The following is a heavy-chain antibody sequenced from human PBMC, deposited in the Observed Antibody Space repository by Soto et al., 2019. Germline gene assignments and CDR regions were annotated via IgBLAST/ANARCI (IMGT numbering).Heavy chain of an antibody. J-gene: IGHJ3*02. Sequence: LSLTCTVSGGSISSGGYYWSWIRQHPGKGLEWIGYIYYSGSTYYNPSLKSRVTISVDTSKKQFSLKLSSVTAADTAVYYCARTTVRSREAFDIWGQGTMVTGSS. CDR3: ARTTVRSREAFDI. CDR1: GGSISSGGYY. D-gene: IGHD4-17*01. CDR2: IYYSGST. V-gene: IGHV4-31*03.